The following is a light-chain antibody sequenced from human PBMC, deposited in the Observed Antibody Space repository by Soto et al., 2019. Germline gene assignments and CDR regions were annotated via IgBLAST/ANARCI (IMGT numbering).Light chain of an antibody. CDR2: GAS. CDR3: QQYGSSLYS. J-gene: IGKJ2*01. V-gene: IGKV3-20*01. Sequence: IVLTQSPGTLSLSPGERATLSCRASQSVSSSYLAWYQQKPGQAPRLLIYGASSRATGIPDRFSGSGSGTDFTLTISRLEREDFAVYCCQQYGSSLYSFGQGTKLEIK. CDR1: QSVSSSY.